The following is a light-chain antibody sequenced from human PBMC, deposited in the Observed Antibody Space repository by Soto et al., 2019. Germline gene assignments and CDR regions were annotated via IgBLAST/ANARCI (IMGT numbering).Light chain of an antibody. CDR3: QQYENWPLT. J-gene: IGKJ4*01. CDR2: GAS. CDR1: QSVSSN. Sequence: EIVMTQSPATLSVSPGERATLSCRASQSVSSNLAWYQQRPGQAPRLLIYGASTRATGIPARFSGSRPGTEFNLSISSLQSEELAVYHCQQYENWPLTFGGGTKVEIK. V-gene: IGKV3-15*01.